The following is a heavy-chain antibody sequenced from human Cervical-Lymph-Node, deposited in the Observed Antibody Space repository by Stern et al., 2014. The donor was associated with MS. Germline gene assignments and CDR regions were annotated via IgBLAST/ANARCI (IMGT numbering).Heavy chain of an antibody. V-gene: IGHV5-51*01. D-gene: IGHD6-19*01. Sequence: EVQLVESGAEVKKPGESLKISCKGSGYSFTSYWIVWVRQMPGKGLEWMGAIYPSDSDIRYNPSFQGQVTISADKSISPAFLKWSSLKASDTATYYCARRDSSGWYRDWFDPWGQGTLVTVSS. J-gene: IGHJ5*02. CDR3: ARRDSSGWYRDWFDP. CDR1: GYSFTSYW. CDR2: IYPSDSDI.